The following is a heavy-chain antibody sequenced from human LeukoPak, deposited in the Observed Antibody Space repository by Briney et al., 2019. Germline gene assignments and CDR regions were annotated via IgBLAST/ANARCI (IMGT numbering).Heavy chain of an antibody. J-gene: IGHJ4*02. CDR2: IYHSGST. CDR1: GGSISSGGYS. Sequence: PSETLSLTCAVSGGSISSGGYSWSWIRQPPGKGLEWIGYIYHSGSTYYNPSLKSRVTISVDTSKNQFSLKLSSVTAADTAVYYCARRLRDYDFWSGYYSGFDYWGQGTLVTVSS. V-gene: IGHV4-30-2*03. D-gene: IGHD3-3*01. CDR3: ARRLRDYDFWSGYYSGFDY.